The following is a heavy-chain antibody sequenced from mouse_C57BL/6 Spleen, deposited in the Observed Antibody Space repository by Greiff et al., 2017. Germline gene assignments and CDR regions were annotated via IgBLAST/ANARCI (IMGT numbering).Heavy chain of an antibody. CDR3: ARSLITTVVADWYFDV. CDR2: IDPSDSET. V-gene: IGHV1-52*01. J-gene: IGHJ1*03. CDR1: GYTFTSSW. D-gene: IGHD1-1*01. Sequence: QVQLQQPGAELVRPGSSVKLSCKASGYTFTSSWMHWVKQRPIQGLEWIGNIDPSDSETHYNQKFKDKATLTVDKSSSTAYMQLSSLTSEDSAVYYCARSLITTVVADWYFDVWGTGTTVTVSS.